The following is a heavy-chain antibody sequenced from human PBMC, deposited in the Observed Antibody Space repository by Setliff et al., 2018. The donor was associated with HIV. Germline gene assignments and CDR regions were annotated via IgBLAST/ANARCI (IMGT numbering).Heavy chain of an antibody. D-gene: IGHD6-6*01. CDR2: ISGYNSDT. V-gene: IGHV1-18*04. Sequence: GASVKVSCKASGYTFTNHGISWLRQAPGQGLEWMGWISGYNSDTKYAEKVQGRVTMTTDTSKGTAYMELRSLRPDDTAVYYCAREVVPTSEYHTFDSWGQGSLVTVSS. J-gene: IGHJ4*02. CDR1: GYTFTNHG. CDR3: AREVVPTSEYHTFDS.